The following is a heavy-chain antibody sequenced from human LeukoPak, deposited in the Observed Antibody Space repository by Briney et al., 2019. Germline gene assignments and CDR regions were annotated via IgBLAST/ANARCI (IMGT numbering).Heavy chain of an antibody. CDR2: IYPGDSDT. D-gene: IGHD6-19*01. V-gene: IGHV5-51*01. Sequence: GESLKISCKASGYTFTSYWIGWVRQMPGKGLEWMGIIYPGDSDTRCSPSFQGQVNISADKSISTAYLQWSSLKASDTAMYYCARTGYTSGWYVGSFDYWGQGTLVTVSS. CDR1: GYTFTSYW. CDR3: ARTGYTSGWYVGSFDY. J-gene: IGHJ4*02.